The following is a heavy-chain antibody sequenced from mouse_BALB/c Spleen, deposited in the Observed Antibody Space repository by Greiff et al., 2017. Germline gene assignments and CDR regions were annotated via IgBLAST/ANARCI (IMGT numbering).Heavy chain of an antibody. J-gene: IGHJ1*01. D-gene: IGHD2-2*01. CDR3: ARGGYRRYFDV. Sequence: VKLVESGPGLVQPSQSLSITCTVSGFSLTSYGVHWVRQSPGKGLEWLGVIWSGGSTDYNAAFISRLSISKDNSKSQVFFKMNSLQANDTAIYYCARGGYRRYFDVWGAGTTVTVSS. V-gene: IGHV2-2*02. CDR2: IWSGGST. CDR1: GFSLTSYG.